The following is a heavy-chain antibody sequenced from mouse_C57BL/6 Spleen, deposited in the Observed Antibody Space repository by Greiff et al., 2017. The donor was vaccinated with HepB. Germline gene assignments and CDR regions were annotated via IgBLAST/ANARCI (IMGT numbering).Heavy chain of an antibody. CDR1: GYTFTSYW. CDR3: ARRGVVAPSAMDY. D-gene: IGHD1-1*01. J-gene: IGHJ4*01. CDR2: IYPSDSET. V-gene: IGHV1-61*01. Sequence: QVQLQQPGAELVRPGSSVKLSCKASGYTFTSYWMDWVKQRPGQGLEWIGNIYPSDSETHYNQKFKDKASLTVDKSSSTAYMQLSSLTSEDSAVYYCARRGVVAPSAMDYWGQGTSVTVSS.